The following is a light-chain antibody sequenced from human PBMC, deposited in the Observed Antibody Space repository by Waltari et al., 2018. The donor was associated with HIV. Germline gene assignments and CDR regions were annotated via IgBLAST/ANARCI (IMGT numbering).Light chain of an antibody. J-gene: IGKJ2*01. Sequence: EAVLTQSPDTLSLSAGERATLSCRASESVASNYLAWYQQRPGQAPRLLIYGTSIRATDIPDRFSGSGSGTDFILTISRLEPEDFAVYYCQHYDTSPPKYTFGQGTKLEIK. CDR1: ESVASNY. V-gene: IGKV3-20*01. CDR3: QHYDTSPPKYT. CDR2: GTS.